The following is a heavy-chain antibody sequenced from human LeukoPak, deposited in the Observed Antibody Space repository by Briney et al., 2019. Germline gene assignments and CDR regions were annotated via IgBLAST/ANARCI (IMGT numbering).Heavy chain of an antibody. D-gene: IGHD4-17*01. J-gene: IGHJ3*02. CDR2: ISWNSGSI. CDR1: GFTFDDYA. V-gene: IGHV3-9*01. Sequence: PGGSLRLSCAASGFTFDDYAMHWVRQAPGKGLEWVSGISWNSGSIGYADSVKGRFTISRDNAKNSLYLQMNSLRAEDTALYYCAKDKDYGDYGGAFDIWGQGTMVTVSS. CDR3: AKDKDYGDYGGAFDI.